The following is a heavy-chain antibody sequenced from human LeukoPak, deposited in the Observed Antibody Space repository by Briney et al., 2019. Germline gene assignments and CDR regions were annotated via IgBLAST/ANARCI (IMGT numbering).Heavy chain of an antibody. V-gene: IGHV4-59*12. CDR2: IYYSGST. CDR3: ARGYSSKSYYFDY. D-gene: IGHD5-18*01. J-gene: IGHJ4*02. Sequence: RPSETLSLTCTVSGGSISSYYWSWIRQPPGKGLEWIGYIYYSGSTNYNPSLKSRVTISVDTSKNQFSLKLSSVTAADTAVYYCARGYSSKSYYFDYWGQGTLVTVSS. CDR1: GGSISSYY.